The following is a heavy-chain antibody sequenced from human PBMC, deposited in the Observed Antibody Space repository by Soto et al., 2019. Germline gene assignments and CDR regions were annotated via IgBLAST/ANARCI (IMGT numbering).Heavy chain of an antibody. Sequence: SETLSLTCSFYSGSLSGDYWSWIRQPPGKGLEWIGEISPSGTTNYSPSHKSRVSISVDTSKNQFSLNLTSLAAADTAVYDCARAPKFSGSAQTRSDFWGQGSLVTVSS. D-gene: IGHD6-6*01. CDR1: SGSLSGDY. CDR2: ISPSGTT. CDR3: ARAPKFSGSAQTRSDF. J-gene: IGHJ4*02. V-gene: IGHV4-34*01.